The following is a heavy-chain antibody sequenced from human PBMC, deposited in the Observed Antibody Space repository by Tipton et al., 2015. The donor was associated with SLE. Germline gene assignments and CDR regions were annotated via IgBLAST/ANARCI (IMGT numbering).Heavy chain of an antibody. D-gene: IGHD1-26*01. Sequence: TLSLTCSVSAYSISSGYYWGWIRQSPGKGLEWIASISYTGSTFYSPSLNSRVTISLDTSKNQFSLRLISVTAADTAIYYCARGPIEGYYYYYIDVWGKGTTVTVS. CDR2: ISYTGST. V-gene: IGHV4-38-2*02. CDR1: AYSISSGYY. J-gene: IGHJ6*03. CDR3: ARGPIEGYYYYYIDV.